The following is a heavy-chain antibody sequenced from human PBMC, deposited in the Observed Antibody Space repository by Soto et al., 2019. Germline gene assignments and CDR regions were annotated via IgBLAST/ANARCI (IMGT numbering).Heavy chain of an antibody. V-gene: IGHV3-30-3*01. D-gene: IGHD3-16*02. Sequence: QVQLVESGGGVVQPGRSLRLSCAASGFTFSSYAMHWVRQAPGKGLEWVAVISYDGSKKYYADSVKGRFTISRDNSKNTLYLQMNSLRAEDTDIYYCGRGDGLGEFSSTLDYWGQGTLVTVSS. J-gene: IGHJ4*02. CDR1: GFTFSSYA. CDR2: ISYDGSKK. CDR3: GRGDGLGEFSSTLDY.